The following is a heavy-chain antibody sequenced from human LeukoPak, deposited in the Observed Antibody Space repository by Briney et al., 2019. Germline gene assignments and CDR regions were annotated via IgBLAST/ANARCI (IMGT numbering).Heavy chain of an antibody. J-gene: IGHJ4*02. CDR3: TTERIPINYFDY. V-gene: IGHV3-15*01. CDR2: IKSKTDGGTT. CDR1: GFTFSNAW. D-gene: IGHD2-2*02. Sequence: PGGSLRLSCAASGFTFSNAWMSWGRRAPGKGLEWVGRIKSKTDGGTTDYAARVKGRFTISRDDSKNTLYLQMNSLKTEDTAVYYCTTERIPINYFDYWGQGTLVTVSS.